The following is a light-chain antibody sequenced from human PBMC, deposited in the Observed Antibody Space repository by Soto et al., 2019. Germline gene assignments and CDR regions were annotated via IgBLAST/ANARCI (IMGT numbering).Light chain of an antibody. CDR1: QGISSA. Sequence: AIQVTQSPSSLSASVGDTVTITCRASQGISSAFAWYQQKPGKVPRLLIYDVFNLQSGVPSRFSGSRSGTDFTLTISRLQPEDFATYYCQQRETFPLTFGQGTRLEVK. CDR3: QQRETFPLT. V-gene: IGKV1-13*02. J-gene: IGKJ5*01. CDR2: DVF.